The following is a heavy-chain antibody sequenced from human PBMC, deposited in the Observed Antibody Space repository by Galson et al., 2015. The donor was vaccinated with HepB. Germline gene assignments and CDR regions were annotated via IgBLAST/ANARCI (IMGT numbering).Heavy chain of an antibody. CDR3: ARGFTTSSADAFDM. J-gene: IGHJ3*02. CDR2: INDSGRT. Sequence: ETLSLTCAVYGGSFSGYYWGWIRQPPGKGLEWIGEINDSGRTNYNESLKSRVTMSVDTSKNHFSLKITSLTAADTAMYYCARGFTTSSADAFDMWGQGTMVTVSS. D-gene: IGHD1-14*01. V-gene: IGHV4-34*01. CDR1: GGSFSGYY.